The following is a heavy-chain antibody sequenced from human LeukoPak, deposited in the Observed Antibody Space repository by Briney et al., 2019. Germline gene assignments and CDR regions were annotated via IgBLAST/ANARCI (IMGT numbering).Heavy chain of an antibody. CDR3: ARDAEFFLPFDY. V-gene: IGHV4-59*12. Sequence: SETLSLTCTVSGGSISSYYWSWIRQPPGRGLEWIGYIYYSGSTNYNPSLKSRVTISVDTSKNQFSLRLSSVTAADTAVYYCARDAEFFLPFDYWGQGTLVTVSS. J-gene: IGHJ4*02. CDR2: IYYSGST. CDR1: GGSISSYY. D-gene: IGHD2/OR15-2a*01.